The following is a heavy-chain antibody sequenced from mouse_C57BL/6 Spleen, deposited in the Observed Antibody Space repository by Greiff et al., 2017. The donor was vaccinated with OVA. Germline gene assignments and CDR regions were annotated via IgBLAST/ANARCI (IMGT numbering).Heavy chain of an antibody. D-gene: IGHD1-1*01. V-gene: IGHV1-4*01. Sequence: QVQLQQSGAELARPGASVKMSCKASGYTFTSYTMHWVKQRPGQGLEWIGYINPSSGYTKYNQKFKDKATLTADKSSSTAYMQLSSLTSEDSAVYYCARSRAITTVVAENFDYWGQGTTLTVSS. CDR3: ARSRAITTVVAENFDY. CDR2: INPSSGYT. J-gene: IGHJ2*01. CDR1: GYTFTSYT.